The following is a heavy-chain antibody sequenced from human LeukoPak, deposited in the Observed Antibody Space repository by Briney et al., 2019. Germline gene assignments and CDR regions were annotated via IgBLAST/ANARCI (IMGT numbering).Heavy chain of an antibody. CDR3: AKDRSFGSIAVAGVFDY. Sequence: PGGSLRLSCAASGFTLSSYAMSWVRQAPGKGLEWVSAISGSGGSTYYADSVKGRFTISRDNSKNTLYLQMNSLRAEDTAVYYCAKDRSFGSIAVAGVFDYWGQGTLVTVSS. CDR1: GFTLSSYA. J-gene: IGHJ4*02. CDR2: ISGSGGST. D-gene: IGHD6-19*01. V-gene: IGHV3-23*01.